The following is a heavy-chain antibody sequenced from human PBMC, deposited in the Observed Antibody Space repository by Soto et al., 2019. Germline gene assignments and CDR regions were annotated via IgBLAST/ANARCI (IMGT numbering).Heavy chain of an antibody. J-gene: IGHJ6*02. CDR1: GDSIRSYY. CDR3: AREGVAAPYYYYGMDV. CDR2: ISYTGST. V-gene: IGHV4-59*01. Sequence: SETLSLTXTVSGDSIRSYYWSWIRQPPGKGLEWIGYISYTGSTHYNPSLKSRVTISADTSKNQFSLKLSSVTTADTALYYCAREGVAAPYYYYGMDVWGQGSTVTVSS. D-gene: IGHD2-15*01.